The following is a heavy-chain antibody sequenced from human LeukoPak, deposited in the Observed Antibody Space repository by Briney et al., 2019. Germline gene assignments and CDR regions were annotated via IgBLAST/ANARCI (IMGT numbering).Heavy chain of an antibody. V-gene: IGHV3-74*01. CDR2: INSDGSST. J-gene: IGHJ4*02. D-gene: IGHD6-13*01. CDR1: GFTFTNYW. CDR3: AVSSSSGSGYFDY. Sequence: PGGSLRLSCEASGFTFTNYWMHWVRQAPGKGLVWVSLINSDGSSTSYADSVKGRFTISRDNAKNTLYLQMNSLRAEDTAVYYCAVSSSSGSGYFDYWGQGTLVTVSS.